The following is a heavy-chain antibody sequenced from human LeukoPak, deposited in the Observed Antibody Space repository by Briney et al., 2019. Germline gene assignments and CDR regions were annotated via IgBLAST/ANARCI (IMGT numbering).Heavy chain of an antibody. Sequence: GGSLRLSCAASGFTLGNYWMSWVRQAPGKGLEWVANIKEDGSDKYYVDSVKGRFTVSRDNAQNSLYLQINSLRAEDTAVYYCVRVGRSALDIWGQGTMVTVSS. V-gene: IGHV3-7*01. CDR1: GFTLGNYW. J-gene: IGHJ3*02. CDR2: IKEDGSDK. CDR3: VRVGRSALDI.